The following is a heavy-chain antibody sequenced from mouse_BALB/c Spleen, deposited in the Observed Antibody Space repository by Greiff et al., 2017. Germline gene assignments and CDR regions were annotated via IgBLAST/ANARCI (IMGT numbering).Heavy chain of an antibody. CDR2: ISSGGSYT. J-gene: IGHJ1*01. V-gene: IGHV5-6-4*01. CDR3: TRDLIRPGYFDV. CDR1: GFTFSSYT. D-gene: IGHD1-2*01. Sequence: EVQLVESGGGLVKPGGSLKLSCAASGFTFSSYTMSWVRQTPEKRLEWVATISSGGSYTYYPDSVKGRFTISRDNAKNTLYLQMSSLKSEDTAMYYCTRDLIRPGYFDVWGAGTTVTVSS.